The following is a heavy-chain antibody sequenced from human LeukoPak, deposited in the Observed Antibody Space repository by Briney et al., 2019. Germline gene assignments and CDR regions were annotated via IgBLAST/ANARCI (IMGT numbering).Heavy chain of an antibody. J-gene: IGHJ4*02. V-gene: IGHV1-2*06. CDR1: GYTFTSYY. CDR2: INPTGGST. Sequence: ASVKVSCKASGYTFTSYYMHWVRQAPGQGLEWMGLINPTGGSTGYAQKFQGRVTMTRDTSISTAYMELSRLRSDDTAVYYCAREGAVVIVGATSFDYWGQGTLVTVSS. CDR3: AREGAVVIVGATSFDY. D-gene: IGHD1-26*01.